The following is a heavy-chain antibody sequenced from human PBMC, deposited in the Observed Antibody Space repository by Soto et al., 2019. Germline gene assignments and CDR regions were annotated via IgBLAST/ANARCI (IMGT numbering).Heavy chain of an antibody. CDR1: GGTFGRNA. V-gene: IGHV1-69*13. CDR3: ARPQGSGWRFNALDF. CDR2: IIPMFGTA. Sequence: ASVKVSCKASGGTFGRNAINWVRQAPGQGLEWMGGIIPMFGTANHAQKFRDRIVITADESTNTAYLELNSLRYEDTAIYYCARPQGSGWRFNALDFWGQGTVVTVSS. D-gene: IGHD6-19*01. J-gene: IGHJ3*01.